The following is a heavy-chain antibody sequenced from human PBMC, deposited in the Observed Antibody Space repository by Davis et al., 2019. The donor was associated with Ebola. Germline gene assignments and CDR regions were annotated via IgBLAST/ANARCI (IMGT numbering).Heavy chain of an antibody. CDR3: AKDKYSYGLRDNWFDP. J-gene: IGHJ5*02. V-gene: IGHV3-7*01. CDR2: IKQDGSEK. CDR1: GFTFSSYW. D-gene: IGHD5-18*01. Sequence: GESLKISCAASGFTFSSYWMSWVRQAPGKGLEWVANIKQDGSEKYYADSVKGRFTISRDNSKNTLYLQMNSLRAEDTAVYYCAKDKYSYGLRDNWFDPWGQGTLVTVSS.